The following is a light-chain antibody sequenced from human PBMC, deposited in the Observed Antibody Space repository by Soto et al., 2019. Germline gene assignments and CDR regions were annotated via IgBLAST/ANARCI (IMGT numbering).Light chain of an antibody. V-gene: IGKV3-15*01. J-gene: IGKJ3*01. CDR2: GAS. CDR1: QSVSSN. CDR3: QQYNNGPPT. Sequence: EIVMTQSPATLSVSPGERATLSCRASQSVSSNLAGYQQKLGQAPRLLIYGASTRATGIPARFSGSGSGTEFTLTISRLQAEDFAVYYCQQYNNGPPTFGPETKVDI.